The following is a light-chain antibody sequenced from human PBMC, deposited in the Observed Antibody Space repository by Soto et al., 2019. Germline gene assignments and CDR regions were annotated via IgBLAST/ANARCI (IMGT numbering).Light chain of an antibody. J-gene: IGLJ2*01. Sequence: QSVLTQPPSASGTPGQRVPISCSGASSNIGSNTVNWYQQLPGTAPKLLIYNNNQRPSGVPDRFSGSKSGTSASLAISGLQSEDEGDYYCSAWDDSLEGPVFGGGTQLTVL. CDR3: SAWDDSLEGPV. CDR2: NNN. V-gene: IGLV1-44*01. CDR1: SSNIGSNT.